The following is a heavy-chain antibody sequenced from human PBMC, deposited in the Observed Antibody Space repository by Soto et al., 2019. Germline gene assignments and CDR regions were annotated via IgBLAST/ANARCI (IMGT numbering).Heavy chain of an antibody. Sequence: AGGSLRLSCAASGFTFSSYSMNWVRQAPGKGLEWVSSISSSSSYIYYADSVKGRFTISRDNAKNSLYLQMNSLRAEDTAVYYCARDLLVATLVFDDWDQGTLVTVSS. J-gene: IGHJ4*02. CDR3: ARDLLVATLVFDD. D-gene: IGHD5-12*01. CDR1: GFTFSSYS. V-gene: IGHV3-21*01. CDR2: ISSSSSYI.